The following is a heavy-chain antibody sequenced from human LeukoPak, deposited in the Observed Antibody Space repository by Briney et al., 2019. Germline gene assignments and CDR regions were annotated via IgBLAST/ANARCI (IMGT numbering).Heavy chain of an antibody. J-gene: IGHJ1*01. CDR1: GFTFSSYS. Sequence: GGSLRLSCAASGFTFSSYSMNWVRQAPGKGLEWVSSIDFTSRYIYNADSVKGRFTTSRDNAKNSLDLQMNSLKVEDTAVYYWATPAAGPGAEYSLYGGQGTLVSVS. D-gene: IGHD6-13*01. CDR2: IDFTSRYI. V-gene: IGHV3-21*01. CDR3: ATPAAGPGAEYSLY.